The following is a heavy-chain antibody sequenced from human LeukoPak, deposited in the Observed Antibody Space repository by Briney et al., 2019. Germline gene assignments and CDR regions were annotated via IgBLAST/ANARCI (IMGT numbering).Heavy chain of an antibody. CDR3: ARVRSREHSDY. CDR2: INPNSGGT. V-gene: IGHV1-2*02. Sequence: EASAKVSCKASGYTFTGYYMHWVRQAPGQGLEWMGWINPNSGGTNYAQKFQGRVTMTRDTSISTAYMELSRLRSDDTAVYYCARVRSREHSDYWGQGTLVTVSS. D-gene: IGHD1-26*01. CDR1: GYTFTGYY. J-gene: IGHJ4*02.